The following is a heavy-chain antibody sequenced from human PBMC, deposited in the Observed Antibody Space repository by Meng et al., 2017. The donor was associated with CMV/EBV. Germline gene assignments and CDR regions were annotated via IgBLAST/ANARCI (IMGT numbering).Heavy chain of an antibody. J-gene: IGHJ5*02. Sequence: QVPLQQWGAGLLKPSETLSLTCAGYGGSFSGYYWSWIRQPPGKGLEWIGEINHSGSTNYNPSLKSRVTISVDTSKNQFSLKLSSVTAADTAVYYCARGGNWFDPWGQGTLVTVSS. CDR1: GGSFSGYY. CDR3: ARGGNWFDP. V-gene: IGHV4-34*01. CDR2: INHSGST.